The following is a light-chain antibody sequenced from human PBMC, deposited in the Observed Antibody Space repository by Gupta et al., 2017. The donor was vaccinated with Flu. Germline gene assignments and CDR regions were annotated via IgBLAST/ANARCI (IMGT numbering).Light chain of an antibody. CDR2: SAS. Sequence: RSSRASQGVARHLESYHQRPVQAPSLLLYSASDSATGNPVRFSGCGSETDFTLTSRSLQYEDFAVYYLQPYNIWGTFGQGTKVEIK. CDR3: QPYNIWGT. J-gene: IGKJ1*01. V-gene: IGKV3-15*01. CDR1: QGVARH.